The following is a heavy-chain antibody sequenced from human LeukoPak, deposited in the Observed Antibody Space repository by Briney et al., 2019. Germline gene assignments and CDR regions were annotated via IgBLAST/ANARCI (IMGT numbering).Heavy chain of an antibody. CDR3: ARTDDILTGCSGY. D-gene: IGHD3-9*01. Sequence: GSSVKVSCKASGGTFSSYAISWVRQAPGQGLEWMGRIIPILGIANYAQKFQGRVTITADKSTSTAYMELSSLRSEDTAVYYCARTDDILTGCSGYWGQGTLVTVSS. J-gene: IGHJ4*02. CDR1: GGTFSSYA. CDR2: IIPILGIA. V-gene: IGHV1-69*04.